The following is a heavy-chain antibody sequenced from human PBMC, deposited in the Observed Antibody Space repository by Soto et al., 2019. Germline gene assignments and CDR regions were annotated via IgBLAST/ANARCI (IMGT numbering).Heavy chain of an antibody. V-gene: IGHV5-51*01. CDR2: IYGDDSDI. CDR1: GYSFTNYW. J-gene: IGHJ6*02. CDR3: ARHVYYYYGMDV. Sequence: PGESLKISCKASGYSFTNYWIGWVRQMPGKGLEWMAIIYGDDSDIRYSPSFQGQVTVSLDKSITTAYVQWSSLKASDTAMYYCARHVYYYYGMDVWGQGTTVTVSS.